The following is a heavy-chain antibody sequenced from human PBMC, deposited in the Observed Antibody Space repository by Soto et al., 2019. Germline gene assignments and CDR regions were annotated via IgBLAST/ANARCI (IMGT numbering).Heavy chain of an antibody. CDR2: ISAYNGNT. CDR3: ARVVFSAAGFQNDAFDI. J-gene: IGHJ3*02. V-gene: IGHV1-18*01. D-gene: IGHD6-13*01. CDR1: GYTFTSYG. Sequence: ASVKVSCKASGYTFTSYGISWVRQAPGQGLEWMGWISAYNGNTNYAQKLQGRVTMTTDTSTSTAYMELRSLRSDDTAVYYCARVVFSAAGFQNDAFDIWGQGTMVTVSS.